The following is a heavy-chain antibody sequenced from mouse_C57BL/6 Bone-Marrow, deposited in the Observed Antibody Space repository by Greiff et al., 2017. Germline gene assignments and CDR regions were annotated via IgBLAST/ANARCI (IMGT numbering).Heavy chain of an antibody. CDR2: IDPENGDT. J-gene: IGHJ2*01. D-gene: IGHD1-1*01. CDR1: GFNIKDDY. V-gene: IGHV14-4*01. CDR3: TPYYGSRGY. Sequence: EVQLQQSGTELVRPGASVKLSCTASGFNIKDDYMHWVKQRPEQGLEWIGWIDPENGDTEYASKFQGKATITADTSSNTAYLQLSSLTSEDTAVYYCTPYYGSRGYWGKGTTLTVSS.